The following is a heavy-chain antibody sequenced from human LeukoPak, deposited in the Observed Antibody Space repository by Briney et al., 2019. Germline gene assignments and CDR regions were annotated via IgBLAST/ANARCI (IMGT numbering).Heavy chain of an antibody. CDR3: ARESAVAGGEFNY. Sequence: TSETLSLTCAVYGGSFSGYYWSWIRQPPGKGLEWIGEINHSGSTNYNPSLKSRVTISVDRSKNQFSPKLSSVTAADTAVYYCARESAVAGGEFNYWGQGTLVTVSS. V-gene: IGHV4-34*01. D-gene: IGHD6-19*01. J-gene: IGHJ4*02. CDR1: GGSFSGYY. CDR2: INHSGST.